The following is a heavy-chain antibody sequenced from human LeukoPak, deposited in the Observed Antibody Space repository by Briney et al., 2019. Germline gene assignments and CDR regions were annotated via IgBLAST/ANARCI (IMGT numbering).Heavy chain of an antibody. CDR3: ARDVTYYGGDWFDP. CDR2: ISSGTSNI. Sequence: PGGSLRLSCAASGFTFSISAMNWVRQATGKGLEWVSYISSGTSNIYYADSVKGRFTISRDNAKNSLYLQMNSLRAEDTAVYYCARDVTYYGGDWFDPWGQGTLVTVSS. D-gene: IGHD4-23*01. CDR1: GFTFSISA. V-gene: IGHV3-48*04. J-gene: IGHJ5*02.